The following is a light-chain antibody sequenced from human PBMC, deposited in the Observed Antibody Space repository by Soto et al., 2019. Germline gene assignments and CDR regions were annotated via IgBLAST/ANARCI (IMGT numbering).Light chain of an antibody. V-gene: IGKV3-15*01. CDR1: QSVSNN. CDR3: QRQSNWPRT. CDR2: GAS. Sequence: RVLTESPFTLSVSPGERATLSCRASQSVSNNLAWYQQKPGQAPRLLIHGASTRATGIPARFSGSGSGTEFTLTISSLQSEDFAIYYCQRQSNWPRTFGQGTKVDI. J-gene: IGKJ1*01.